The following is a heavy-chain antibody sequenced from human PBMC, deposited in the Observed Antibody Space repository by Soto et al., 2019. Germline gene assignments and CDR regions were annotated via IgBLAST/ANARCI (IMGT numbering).Heavy chain of an antibody. Sequence: GGSLRLSCAASGFTFSSYSMNWVRQAPGKGLEWVPSISSSSSYIYYADSVKGRFTISRDNAKNSLYLQMNSLRAEDTAVYYCARETYYDFWSGYSGPDVWGQGTTVTVSS. J-gene: IGHJ6*02. CDR1: GFTFSSYS. V-gene: IGHV3-21*01. CDR3: ARETYYDFWSGYSGPDV. CDR2: ISSSSSYI. D-gene: IGHD3-3*01.